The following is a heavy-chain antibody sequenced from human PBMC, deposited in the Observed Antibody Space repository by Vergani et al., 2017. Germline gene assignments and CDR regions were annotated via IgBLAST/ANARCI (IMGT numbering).Heavy chain of an antibody. D-gene: IGHD1-26*01. V-gene: IGHV1-18*01. CDR3: AGDHTRVARSLYYYYYMDV. CDR2: ISAYNGNT. Sequence: QVQMVQSGAEVKKPGASVKVSCKASGYTFTSYGISWVRQAPGHGLEWMGWISAYNGNTNYAQKLQGRVTMTTDTSKSTAYMELRSLRSDDTAVYYCAGDHTRVARSLYYYYYMDVWGKGTTVTVSS. CDR1: GYTFTSYG. J-gene: IGHJ6*03.